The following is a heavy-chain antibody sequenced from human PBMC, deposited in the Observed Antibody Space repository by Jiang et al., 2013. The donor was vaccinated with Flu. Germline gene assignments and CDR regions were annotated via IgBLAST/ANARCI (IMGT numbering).Heavy chain of an antibody. V-gene: IGHV3-33*01. CDR3: VRDGGPNPYSYSRGYFGY. Sequence: VQLVESGGGVVQPGSSLRLSCAASGFSFNSYGMHWVRQAPGKGLEWAAVLGHDGGHEDYTDSVKGRFTISRDNSKKTLYLQMNSLRAEDTAVYYCVRDGGPNPYSYSRGYFGYWGQGTLVTVSS. D-gene: IGHD5-18*01. CDR1: GFSFNSYG. CDR2: LGHDGGHE. J-gene: IGHJ4*02.